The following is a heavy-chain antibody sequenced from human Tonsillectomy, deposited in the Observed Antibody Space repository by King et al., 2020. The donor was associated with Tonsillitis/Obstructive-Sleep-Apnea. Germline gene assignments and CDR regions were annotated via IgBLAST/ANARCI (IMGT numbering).Heavy chain of an antibody. CDR2: ISGSGGST. CDR1: GFTFSSYA. J-gene: IGHJ3*01. CDR3: AKDWVYGSSWDDAFDL. Sequence: VQLVESGGGLVQPGGSLRLSCAASGFTFSSYAMNWVRQAPGKGLEWVSTISGSGGSTYYADSVKGRFTISRDNSKNTLYLQMNSLRAEDTAVYYCAKDWVYGSSWDDAFDLWGQGTMVTVSS. V-gene: IGHV3-23*04. D-gene: IGHD6-13*01.